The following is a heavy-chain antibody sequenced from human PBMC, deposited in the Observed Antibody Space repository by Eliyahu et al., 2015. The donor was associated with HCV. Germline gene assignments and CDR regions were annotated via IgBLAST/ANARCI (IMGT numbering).Heavy chain of an antibody. Sequence: EVQLLESGGGLVQPGGSLRVSCEASGFTFSSSSMNWFRQAPGQGLEWVSVVDRNGNNIHYADSVKGRFTISRDNTRNTLYLQMSSLRVEDTAIYYCATYQQRGLDVWGQGTTVTVSS. V-gene: IGHV3-23*05. J-gene: IGHJ6*02. CDR2: VDRNGNNI. CDR3: ATYQQRGLDV. D-gene: IGHD2-2*01. CDR1: GFTFSSSS.